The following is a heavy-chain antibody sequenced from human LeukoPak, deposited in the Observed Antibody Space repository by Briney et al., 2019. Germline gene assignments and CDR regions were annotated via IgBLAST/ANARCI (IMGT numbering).Heavy chain of an antibody. D-gene: IGHD1-26*01. J-gene: IGHJ4*02. Sequence: GGSLRLSCAASGFTFSSYWMHWVRQAPGKGLAWVSRIASDGSTVYADSVKGRFTISRDNAKNSLYLQMNSLRAEDTAVYYCARDRGGSYSAIDYWGQGTLVTVSS. CDR2: IASDGST. V-gene: IGHV3-74*01. CDR3: ARDRGGSYSAIDY. CDR1: GFTFSSYW.